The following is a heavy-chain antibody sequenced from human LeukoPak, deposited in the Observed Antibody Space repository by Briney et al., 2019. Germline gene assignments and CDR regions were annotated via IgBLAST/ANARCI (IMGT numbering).Heavy chain of an antibody. CDR2: INPNSGGT. J-gene: IGHJ4*02. Sequence: ASVKVSCKASGYTFTSNYIHWVRQAPGQGLEWMGRINPNSGGTNYAQKFQGRVTMTRDTSISTAYMELSRLRSDDTAVYYCARTVGWLQSHYYFDYWGQGTLVTVSS. V-gene: IGHV1-2*06. CDR1: GYTFTSNY. CDR3: ARTVGWLQSHYYFDY. D-gene: IGHD5-24*01.